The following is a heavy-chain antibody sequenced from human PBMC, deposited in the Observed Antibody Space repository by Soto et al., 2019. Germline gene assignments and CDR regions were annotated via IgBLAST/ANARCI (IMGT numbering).Heavy chain of an antibody. V-gene: IGHV5-10-1*01. D-gene: IGHD6-13*01. CDR3: ARHLIAAARNWFDP. CDR2: IDPSDSYT. J-gene: IGHJ5*02. Sequence: GESLKISCKGSGYSFTSYWISWVRQMPGKGLEWMGRIDPSDSYTNYSPSFQGHVTISADKSISTAYLQWSSLKASDTAMYYCARHLIAAARNWFDPWGQGPRSPSPQ. CDR1: GYSFTSYW.